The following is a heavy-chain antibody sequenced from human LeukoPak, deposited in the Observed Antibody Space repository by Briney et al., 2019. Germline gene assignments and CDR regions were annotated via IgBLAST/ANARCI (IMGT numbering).Heavy chain of an antibody. CDR2: IYHSGST. V-gene: IGHV4-4*02. Sequence: GTLSLTCAVSGGSISSSNWWSWVRQPPGKGLEWIGEIYHSGSTNYNPSLKSQVTISVDKSKNQFSLKLSSVTAADTAVYYCARNVGVGSLSAFDIWGQGTMVTVSS. J-gene: IGHJ3*02. CDR1: GGSISSSNW. D-gene: IGHD6-6*01. CDR3: ARNVGVGSLSAFDI.